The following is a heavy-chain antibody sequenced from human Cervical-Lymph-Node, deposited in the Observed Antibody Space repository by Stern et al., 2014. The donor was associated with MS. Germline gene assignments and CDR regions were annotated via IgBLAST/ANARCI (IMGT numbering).Heavy chain of an antibody. CDR2: INPSGAT. V-gene: IGHV1-46*02. D-gene: IGHD2-15*01. Sequence: QLVQSGSEVKKPGASVKVSCKASEYTHNNYLIHWVRQAPGQRPDWMGVINPSGATNYAKKVQDRVTMTTDASTSTFYMELSRLRSEDTAVYYCAVRYCSGGRCYSVPDVWGQGTTVIVSS. CDR1: EYTHNNYL. CDR3: AVRYCSGGRCYSVPDV. J-gene: IGHJ6*02.